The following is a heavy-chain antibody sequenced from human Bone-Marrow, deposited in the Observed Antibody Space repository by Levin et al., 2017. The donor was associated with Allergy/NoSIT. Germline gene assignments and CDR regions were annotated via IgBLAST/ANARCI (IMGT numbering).Heavy chain of an antibody. Sequence: PGGSLRLSCAASGFTFSSYAMHWVRQAPGKGLEWVAVISYDGSNKYYADSVKGRFTISRDNSKNTLYLQMNSLRAEDTAVYYCARDPFRSAGVVVAARRLDVWGQGTTVTVSS. CDR2: ISYDGSNK. CDR1: GFTFSSYA. D-gene: IGHD2-15*01. CDR3: ARDPFRSAGVVVAARRLDV. V-gene: IGHV3-30-3*01. J-gene: IGHJ6*02.